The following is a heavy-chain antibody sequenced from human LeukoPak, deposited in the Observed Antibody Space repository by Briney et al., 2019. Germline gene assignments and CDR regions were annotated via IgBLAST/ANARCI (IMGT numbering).Heavy chain of an antibody. J-gene: IGHJ4*02. V-gene: IGHV4-39*01. CDR3: ARQDSEGSWPNDY. CDR2: ISYSGST. D-gene: IGHD3-10*01. Sequence: SETLSLTCAVSGGSISSSSYYWGWLRQPPGKGLEWIGSISYSGSTYYNPSLKSRVTISVDTSKNQFSLKLTSVTATVTAMYYCARQDSEGSWPNDYWGQGTLVTVSS. CDR1: GGSISSSSYY.